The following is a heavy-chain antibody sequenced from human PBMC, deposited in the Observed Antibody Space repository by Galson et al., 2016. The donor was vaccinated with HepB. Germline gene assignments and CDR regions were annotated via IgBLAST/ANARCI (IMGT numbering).Heavy chain of an antibody. CDR3: AILGSPGAMDV. CDR1: GDSVSSNRAA. Sequence: CAISGDSVSSNRAAWYWIRQSPSRGLEWLGRTYYRSSWDNDYEVSVKSRISINADTSKNQFSLQLHAVTPEDTAVYSCAILGSPGAMDVWGQGTTVTVSS. J-gene: IGHJ6*02. CDR2: TYYRSSWDN. D-gene: IGHD3-16*01. V-gene: IGHV6-1*01.